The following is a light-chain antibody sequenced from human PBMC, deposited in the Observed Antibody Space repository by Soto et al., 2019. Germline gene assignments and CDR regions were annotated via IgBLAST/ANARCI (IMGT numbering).Light chain of an antibody. Sequence: QSVLTQPPSASGTPGQRVTISCSGSSSNIGSHVVYWYQQLAGTAPKLLMYNNNQRPSGVPDRFSGSKSGTSASLAISGLQSEDEADYYCCSYAGSYTVVFGGGTKLTVL. J-gene: IGLJ2*01. CDR3: CSYAGSYTVV. V-gene: IGLV1-44*01. CDR1: SSNIGSHV. CDR2: NNN.